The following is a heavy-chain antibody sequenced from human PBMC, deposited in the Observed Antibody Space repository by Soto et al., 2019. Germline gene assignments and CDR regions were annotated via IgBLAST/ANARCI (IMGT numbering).Heavy chain of an antibody. V-gene: IGHV3-23*01. J-gene: IGHJ4*02. CDR2: ISGRGGDT. CDR3: AKDRIVVVTTDDYFDY. Sequence: GGSLRLSCAASGFTFSSYVMSWVRQAPGKGLEWVAGISGRGGDTYYAASVKGRFTISRDNSKNTVYLQMNSLRADDTAVYHCAKDRIVVVTTDDYFDYWGQGTLVTVSS. D-gene: IGHD2-15*01. CDR1: GFTFSSYV.